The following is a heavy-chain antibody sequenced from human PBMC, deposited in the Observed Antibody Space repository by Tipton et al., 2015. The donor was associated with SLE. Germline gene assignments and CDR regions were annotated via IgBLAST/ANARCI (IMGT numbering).Heavy chain of an antibody. CDR1: GFTFSSYS. J-gene: IGHJ3*02. Sequence: LRLSCAASGFTFSSYSMNWVRQAPGKGLEWVSSISSSSSYIYYADSVKGRFTISRDNAKNSLYLQMNSLRAEDTAVYYCARDPWELPDAFDIWGQGTMVTVSS. CDR2: ISSSSSYI. CDR3: ARDPWELPDAFDI. V-gene: IGHV3-21*01. D-gene: IGHD1-26*01.